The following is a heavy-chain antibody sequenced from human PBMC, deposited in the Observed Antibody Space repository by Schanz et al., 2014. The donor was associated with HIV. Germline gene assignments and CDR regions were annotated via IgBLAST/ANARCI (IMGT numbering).Heavy chain of an antibody. CDR3: ARDQTTINYYYYALDV. V-gene: IGHV3-30*03. D-gene: IGHD1-1*01. Sequence: VQLLESGGGLVQPGGSLRLSCAASGFTLSKNAMSWVRLGPGKWLEWVAVTLHDGSGTYYADSVRGRFNISRDNSKNTLYLQMNNLRREDTAVYFCARDQTTINYYYYALDVWGQGTTVTVTS. J-gene: IGHJ6*02. CDR1: GFTLSKNA. CDR2: TLHDGSGT.